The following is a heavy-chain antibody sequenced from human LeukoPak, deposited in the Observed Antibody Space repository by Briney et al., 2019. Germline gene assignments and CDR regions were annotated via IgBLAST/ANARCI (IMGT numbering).Heavy chain of an antibody. V-gene: IGHV4-59*01. CDR1: GGSISSYY. D-gene: IGHD1-26*01. CDR3: ARILKWDDAFDI. CDR2: IYYSGGT. Sequence: KPSETLSLTCTVSGGSISSYYWNWIRQPPGKGLEWIGFIYYSGGTNYNPSLKSRVTISVDTSKNQFSLKLSSVTAADTAVYYCARILKWDDAFDIWGQGTMVTVSS. J-gene: IGHJ3*02.